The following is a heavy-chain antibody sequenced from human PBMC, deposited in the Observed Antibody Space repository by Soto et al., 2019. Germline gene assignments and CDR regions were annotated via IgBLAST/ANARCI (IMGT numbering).Heavy chain of an antibody. CDR2: ISAYNGNT. CDR3: ARDPGGVLRFLEWSPSFDY. J-gene: IGHJ4*02. CDR1: GYTFTSYG. D-gene: IGHD3-3*01. V-gene: IGHV1-18*01. Sequence: ASVKVSCKASGYTFTSYGISWVRQAPGQGLEWMGWISAYNGNTNYAQKLQGRVTMTTDTSTSTAYMELRSLRSDDTAVYYCARDPGGVLRFLEWSPSFDYWGQGTLVTASS.